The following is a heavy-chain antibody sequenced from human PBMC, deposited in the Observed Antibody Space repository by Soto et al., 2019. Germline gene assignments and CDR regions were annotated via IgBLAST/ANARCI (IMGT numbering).Heavy chain of an antibody. CDR2: IKQDGSEK. J-gene: IGHJ4*02. Sequence: GGSLRLSCAASGFNFSSHWISCVLQAPGKGLEWVANIKQDGSEKYYVDSVKGRLTISRDNAKNSLYLQMNSLRAEDTAVYYCARSPTTAGPHYFDYWGQGTLVTVSS. D-gene: IGHD6-13*01. CDR1: GFNFSSHW. CDR3: ARSPTTAGPHYFDY. V-gene: IGHV3-7*01.